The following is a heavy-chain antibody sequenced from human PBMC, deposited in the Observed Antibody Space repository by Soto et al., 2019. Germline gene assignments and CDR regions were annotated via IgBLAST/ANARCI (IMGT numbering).Heavy chain of an antibody. CDR3: ASDSSSWYVLDY. V-gene: IGHV3-7*01. D-gene: IGHD6-13*01. CDR1: GFTFSSYW. CDR2: IKQDGSEK. Sequence: EVQLVESGGGLVQPGGSLRLSCAASGFTFSSYWMSWVRQAPGKGLEWVANIKQDGSEKYYVDSVKGRFTIARDNAKNALNLQRNSLRAEDTAVYDCASDSSSWYVLDYWGQGTLVTVSS. J-gene: IGHJ4*02.